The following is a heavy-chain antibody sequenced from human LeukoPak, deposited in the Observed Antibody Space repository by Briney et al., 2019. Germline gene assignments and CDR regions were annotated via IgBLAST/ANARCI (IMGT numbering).Heavy chain of an antibody. V-gene: IGHV3-9*01. CDR3: AKITEYSSGWFDY. CDR2: ISWNSGSI. Sequence: PGGSLRLSCAASGSTFDDYAMHWVRQAPGKGLEWVSGISWNSGSIGYADSVKGRFTISRDNAKNSLYLQMNSLRAEDTALYYCAKITEYSSGWFDYWGQGTLVTVSS. D-gene: IGHD6-19*01. CDR1: GSTFDDYA. J-gene: IGHJ4*02.